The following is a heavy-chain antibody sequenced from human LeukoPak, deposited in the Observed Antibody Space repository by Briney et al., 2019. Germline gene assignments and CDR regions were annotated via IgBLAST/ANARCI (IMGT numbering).Heavy chain of an antibody. D-gene: IGHD5-12*01. V-gene: IGHV3-7*01. CDR3: AIDIVATIGGP. J-gene: IGHJ5*02. Sequence: GGSLRLSCVASGFTVSSYHMSWVRQAPGKGLEWVANIKQDGSEKYYVDSVKGRFTISRDNAKNSLYLQMNSLRAEDTAVYYCAIDIVATIGGPWGQGTRSPSPQ. CDR1: GFTVSSYH. CDR2: IKQDGSEK.